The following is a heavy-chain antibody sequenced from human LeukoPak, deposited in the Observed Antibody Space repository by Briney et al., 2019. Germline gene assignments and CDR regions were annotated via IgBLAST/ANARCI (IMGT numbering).Heavy chain of an antibody. V-gene: IGHV3-7*04. CDR2: IKQDGSEK. J-gene: IGHJ4*02. CDR1: GFTFSSYW. CDR3: ARGRMLYYYDGSGYPLDY. D-gene: IGHD3-22*01. Sequence: GGSLRLSCAASGFTFSSYWMSWVRQAPGKGLEWVANIKQDGSEKYYVDSVKGRFTISRDNAKNSLYLQMNSLRAEDTAVYYCARGRMLYYYDGSGYPLDYWGQGSLVTVSS.